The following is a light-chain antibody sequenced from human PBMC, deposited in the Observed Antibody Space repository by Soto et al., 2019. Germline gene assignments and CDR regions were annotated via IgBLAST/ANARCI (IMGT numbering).Light chain of an antibody. Sequence: DIQMTQSPSTLSASVGDRVTITCRASQSISSWLAWYQQKPGKAPKLLIYKASGLESGVPSRFSGSGSGTEFTLTISSLQPDDFATYYCLQYNSYPWTFGQGTKVEIK. J-gene: IGKJ1*01. CDR2: KAS. V-gene: IGKV1-5*03. CDR3: LQYNSYPWT. CDR1: QSISSW.